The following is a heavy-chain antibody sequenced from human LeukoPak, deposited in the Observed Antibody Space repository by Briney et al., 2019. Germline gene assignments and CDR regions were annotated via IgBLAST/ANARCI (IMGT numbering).Heavy chain of an antibody. CDR1: GFTFSSYW. J-gene: IGHJ6*03. Sequence: GSLRLSCAASGFTFSSYWMSWIRQPAGKGLEWIGRFYTSGNTNYNPSLNSRITMSVDTSKNQFSLKLSSVTAADTAVYYCARDLGVLAAAKRTTYFYYFYYMDVWGKGTTVT. D-gene: IGHD6-13*01. CDR2: FYTSGNT. CDR3: ARDLGVLAAAKRTTYFYYFYYMDV. V-gene: IGHV4-4*07.